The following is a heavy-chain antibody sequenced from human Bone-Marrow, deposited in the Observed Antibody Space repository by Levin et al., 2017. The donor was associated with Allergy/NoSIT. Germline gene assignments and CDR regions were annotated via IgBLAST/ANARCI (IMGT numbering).Heavy chain of an antibody. V-gene: IGHV1-69*13. J-gene: IGHJ4*02. D-gene: IGHD3-3*01. CDR2: IIPIFGTA. Sequence: SVKVSCKASGGTFSSYAISWVRQAPGQGLEWMGGIIPIFGTANYAQKFQGRVTITADESTSTAYMELSSLRSEDTAVYYCAREKRTHYDFWSGYYTGIDYWGQGTLVTVSS. CDR1: GGTFSSYA. CDR3: AREKRTHYDFWSGYYTGIDY.